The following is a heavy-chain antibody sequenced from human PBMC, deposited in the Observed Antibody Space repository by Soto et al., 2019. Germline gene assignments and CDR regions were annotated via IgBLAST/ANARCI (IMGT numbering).Heavy chain of an antibody. V-gene: IGHV4-34*01. CDR2: INHSGST. CDR3: DKTNSRHNLLGT. J-gene: IGHJ4*02. CDR1: VWCCIVYY. Sequence: PSSSXSLTGSFDVWCCIVYYVIWIRQPPGKGLEWIGEINHSGSTNYNPSLKRRVNISVDTSKNQFSLKLTSVTAADTAVYYCDKTNSRHNLLGTWGQRPLVNVYS. D-gene: IGHD1-20*01.